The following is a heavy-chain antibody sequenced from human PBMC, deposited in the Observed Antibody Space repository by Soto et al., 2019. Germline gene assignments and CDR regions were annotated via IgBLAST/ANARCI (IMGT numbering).Heavy chain of an antibody. CDR3: AKDSHYFGSGSLDY. CDR1: GFTFSRSA. Sequence: EVQLLESGGGLIQPGGSLRLSCAASGFTFSRSAMNWVRQAPGKGLVWVSSISGSGGSTFYADSVKGRLTISRDNSNNTLYLQMNSLRAEDTAGYYCAKDSHYFGSGSLDYWGPGTLVTVSS. J-gene: IGHJ4*02. V-gene: IGHV3-23*01. CDR2: ISGSGGST. D-gene: IGHD3-10*01.